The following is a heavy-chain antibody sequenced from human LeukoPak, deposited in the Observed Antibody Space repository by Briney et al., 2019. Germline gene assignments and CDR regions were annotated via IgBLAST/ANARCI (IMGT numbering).Heavy chain of an antibody. Sequence: SETLSLTCTVSGGSISSYYWSLIRQPAGKGLEWIGRIYTSGSTNYNPSLKSRVSIPLDMSKNQFSLKVSSVTATDTAVYYCARHPFSAPFDYWGQGILVTVSS. J-gene: IGHJ4*02. CDR2: IYTSGST. CDR1: GGSISSYY. V-gene: IGHV4-4*07. D-gene: IGHD6-19*01. CDR3: ARHPFSAPFDY.